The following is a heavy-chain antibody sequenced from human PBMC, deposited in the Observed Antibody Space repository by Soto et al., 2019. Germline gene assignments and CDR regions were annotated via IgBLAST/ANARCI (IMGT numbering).Heavy chain of an antibody. CDR1: GYTFTIYC. D-gene: IGHD2-15*01. CDR2: ISAYNGNT. Sequence: ASVKVSCKASGYTFTIYCLSWVRQAPGQGLEWMGWISAYNGNTNYAQKLQGRVTMTTDTSTSTAYMELRSLRSDDTAVYYCARGFRVAATRWWFDPWGQGTLVTVSS. CDR3: ARGFRVAATRWWFDP. J-gene: IGHJ5*02. V-gene: IGHV1-18*01.